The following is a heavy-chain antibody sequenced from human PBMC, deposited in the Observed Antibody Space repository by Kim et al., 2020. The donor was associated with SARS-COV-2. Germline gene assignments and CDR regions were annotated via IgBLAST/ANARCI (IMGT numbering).Heavy chain of an antibody. CDR2: IDPSDSYT. CDR1: GYSFTSYW. Sequence: GESLKISCKGSGYSFTSYWISWVRQMPGKGLEWMGRIDPSDSYTNYSPSFQGHVTISADKSISTAYLQWSSLKASDTAMYYCASHLVVVPAATYNWFDPWGQGTLVTVSS. J-gene: IGHJ5*02. CDR3: ASHLVVVPAATYNWFDP. V-gene: IGHV5-10-1*01. D-gene: IGHD2-2*01.